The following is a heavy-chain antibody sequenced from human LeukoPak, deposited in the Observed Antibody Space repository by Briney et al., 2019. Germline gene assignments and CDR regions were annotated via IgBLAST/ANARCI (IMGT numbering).Heavy chain of an antibody. J-gene: IGHJ4*02. D-gene: IGHD2-2*01. CDR3: ARVYCSTTNCYENYFDY. V-gene: IGHV3-33*01. Sequence: GGSLRLSCAASGFTFSNYAIHWVRQSPVKGLEWVAVIWNDGSNRYNVDSVKGRFTISRDNSKNTVYLHINSLTADDTAVYYCARVYCSTTNCYENYFDYWGQGTLVTVSS. CDR1: GFTFSNYA. CDR2: IWNDGSNR.